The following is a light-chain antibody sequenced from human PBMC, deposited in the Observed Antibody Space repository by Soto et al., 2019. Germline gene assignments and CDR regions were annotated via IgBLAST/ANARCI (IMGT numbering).Light chain of an antibody. CDR2: HAS. CDR1: QGIAKY. V-gene: IGKV1-33*01. J-gene: IGKJ4*01. Sequence: DTQMTQSPSSLSASIGDRVTITCQASQGIAKYLHWYQQKPGKAPKLLIYHASNLQTGVPSRFNGVGSGTHFTLIISSLQPDDMATYFCQQSNNPPLTFGGGTKVEIK. CDR3: QQSNNPPLT.